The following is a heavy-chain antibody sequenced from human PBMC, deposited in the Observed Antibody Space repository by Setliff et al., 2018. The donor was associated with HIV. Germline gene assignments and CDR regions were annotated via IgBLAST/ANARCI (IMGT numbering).Heavy chain of an antibody. Sequence: ASVKVSCKTSGYIFTNFNLIWIRQAPGQGLEWVGWISASSGETKEAQKFLGRLTVTADAPTSTAFMELRSLRSDDTAVYYCARVGYQYSDYMDVWGKGTTITVSS. J-gene: IGHJ6*03. CDR1: GYIFTNFN. CDR2: ISASSGET. D-gene: IGHD2-21*01. CDR3: ARVGYQYSDYMDV. V-gene: IGHV1-18*01.